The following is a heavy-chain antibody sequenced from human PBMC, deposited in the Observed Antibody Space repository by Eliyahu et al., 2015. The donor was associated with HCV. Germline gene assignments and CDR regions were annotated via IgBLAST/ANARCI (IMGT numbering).Heavy chain of an antibody. CDR2: XIPILGIA. J-gene: IGHJ4*02. CDR3: ARVSSSSWYQRPDY. Sequence: QVQLVQSGAEVQKPGSSVKVSCKASGGXXSSYXXSXVRQAPGQGLXWMGRXIPILGIANYAQKFQGRVTITADKSTSTAYMELSSLRSEDTAVYYCARVSSSSWYQRPDYWGQGTLVTVSS. D-gene: IGHD6-13*01. V-gene: IGHV1-69*04. CDR1: GGXXSSYX.